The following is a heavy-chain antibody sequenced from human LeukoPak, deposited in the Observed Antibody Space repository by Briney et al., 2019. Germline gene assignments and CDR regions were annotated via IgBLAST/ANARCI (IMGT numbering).Heavy chain of an antibody. J-gene: IGHJ3*02. CDR3: ARGFDGHNAFDI. D-gene: IGHD3-9*01. CDR2: IYYSGST. CDR1: GGSFSSGDYY. Sequence: SETLSLTCNVPGGSFSSGDYYWSWIRQPPGKGLEWIGYIYYSGSTSYNPSLKSRVTISVDTSKNQFSLRLSSVTAADTAVYHCARGFDGHNAFDIWGQGTMVTVSS. V-gene: IGHV4-30-4*01.